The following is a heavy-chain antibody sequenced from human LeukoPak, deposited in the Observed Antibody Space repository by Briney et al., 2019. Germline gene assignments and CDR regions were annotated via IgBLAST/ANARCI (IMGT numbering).Heavy chain of an antibody. CDR2: IKQDGSEK. CDR1: GFTFSSFW. CDR3: ARGGGLDV. Sequence: PGGSLRLSCAASGFTFSSFWMSWVRRAPGKGLEWVASIKQDGSEKYYVDSVKGRFTISRDNAKNSLYLQMSNLRAEDTAVYFCARGGGLDVWGQGATVTVSS. J-gene: IGHJ6*02. V-gene: IGHV3-7*03. D-gene: IGHD3-16*01.